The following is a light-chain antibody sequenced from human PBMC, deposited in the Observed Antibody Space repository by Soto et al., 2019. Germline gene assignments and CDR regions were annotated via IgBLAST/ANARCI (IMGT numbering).Light chain of an antibody. CDR3: QQEYTAPFT. V-gene: IGKV1-8*01. CDR2: GAS. Sequence: AIRMTQSPSSFSASTGDRVTITCRAGQDISNYLAWYQQEPGKAPKLLIYGASTLQSEVPSRFSGSGTGTDFTLTINCLQSGDFASYYCQQEYTAPFTFGQGTALEIK. J-gene: IGKJ2*01. CDR1: QDISNY.